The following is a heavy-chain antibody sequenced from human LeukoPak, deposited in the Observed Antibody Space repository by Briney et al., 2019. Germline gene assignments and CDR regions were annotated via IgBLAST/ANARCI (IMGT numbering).Heavy chain of an antibody. V-gene: IGHV1-18*01. J-gene: IGHJ6*03. Sequence: GASVKVSCKASGYTFTSYDINWVRQAPGQGLEWMGWISAYNGYTRYAQKVQGRVTMTTDTSTSTAYMELRSLRSDDTAVYYCARGAVNRYNWNDDNYYYYYMDVWGKGTTVTVSS. CDR3: ARGAVNRYNWNDDNYYYYYMDV. CDR2: ISAYNGYT. CDR1: GYTFTSYD. D-gene: IGHD1-1*01.